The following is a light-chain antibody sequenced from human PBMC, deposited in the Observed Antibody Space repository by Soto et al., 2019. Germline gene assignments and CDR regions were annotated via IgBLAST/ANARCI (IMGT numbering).Light chain of an antibody. V-gene: IGKV3-20*01. Sequence: EIVFTQCPGTLCLSPGERSTLSCRASQSVGSSYLAWYQQKPGQAPRLLIYGASSRATGSPDRIGGSWSGKVFIITIGSLQSEDLAVYYCQQYSNSPSFGQGTRLEI. CDR2: GAS. CDR3: QQYSNSPS. CDR1: QSVGSSY. J-gene: IGKJ5*01.